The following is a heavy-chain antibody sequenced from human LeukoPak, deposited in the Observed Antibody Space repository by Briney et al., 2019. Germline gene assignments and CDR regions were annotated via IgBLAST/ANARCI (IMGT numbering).Heavy chain of an antibody. D-gene: IGHD4-17*01. CDR1: GFTFSSYG. CDR3: ARDGADGDYYYYGTDV. CDR2: IWYDGSSK. J-gene: IGHJ6*02. Sequence: PGGSLRLSCAASGFTFSSYGMHWVRQAPGKGLEWVALIWYDGSSKYYADSVKGRFTISRDNSRNTLYLQMNSLRADDTAVYYCARDGADGDYYYYGTDVWGQGTTVTVYS. V-gene: IGHV3-33*01.